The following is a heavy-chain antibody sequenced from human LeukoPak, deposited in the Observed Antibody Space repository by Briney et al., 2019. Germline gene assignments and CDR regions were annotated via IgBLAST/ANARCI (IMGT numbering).Heavy chain of an antibody. D-gene: IGHD3-3*01. Sequence: ASVKVSCKESGYTFTSYYMHLVRQAPGQGLERMGIINPSGGSTSYAQKFQGRVTMTRDTSTSTVYMELSSLRSEDTAVYYCARMAVFGVATYGMDVWGQGTTVTVSS. CDR2: INPSGGST. J-gene: IGHJ6*02. CDR1: GYTFTSYY. V-gene: IGHV1-46*01. CDR3: ARMAVFGVATYGMDV.